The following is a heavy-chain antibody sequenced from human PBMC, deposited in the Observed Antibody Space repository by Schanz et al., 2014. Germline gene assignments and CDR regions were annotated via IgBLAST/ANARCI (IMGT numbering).Heavy chain of an antibody. Sequence: QVQLIQSGAEVKKPGASVKVSCKASGYTFTSYGINWVRQAPGQGLEWMGIINPIGGSTTYAQKFRGAVTLTTDTSTDTAYLELTSLRSEDTAVYFCTSEAHNHDGLRSYSNVWGQGTLVTVTS. CDR1: GYTFTSYG. D-gene: IGHD3-10*01. J-gene: IGHJ4*02. CDR3: TSEAHNHDGLRSYSNV. CDR2: INPIGGST. V-gene: IGHV1-46*01.